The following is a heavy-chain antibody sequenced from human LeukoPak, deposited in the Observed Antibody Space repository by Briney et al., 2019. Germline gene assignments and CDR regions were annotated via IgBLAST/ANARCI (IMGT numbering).Heavy chain of an antibody. J-gene: IGHJ6*02. CDR2: IIPILGIA. Sequence: ASVKVSCKASGGTFSSYAISWVRQAPGQGLEWMGRIIPILGIANYAQKFRGRVTITADKSTSTAYMELSSLRSEDTAVYYCAREAFTIFGVVITQYYYGMDVWGQGTTVTVSS. D-gene: IGHD3-3*01. CDR3: AREAFTIFGVVITQYYYGMDV. CDR1: GGTFSSYA. V-gene: IGHV1-69*04.